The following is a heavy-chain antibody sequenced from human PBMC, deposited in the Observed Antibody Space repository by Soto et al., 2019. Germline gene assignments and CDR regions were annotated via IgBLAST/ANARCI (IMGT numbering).Heavy chain of an antibody. CDR3: TRGGDAYKNGH. CDR2: IHYSGST. V-gene: IGHV4-61*01. CDR1: GGSVSIGTYY. J-gene: IGHJ4*02. Sequence: QVQLQESGPGRVKPSETLSLTCTVPGGSVSIGTYYWSWIRQPPGKGLEWIGFIHYSGSTNYNPPRKSRVTMSVDTSKNQFSLKLTSVNAADTAVYYCTRGGDAYKNGHWGQGTLVTVSS. D-gene: IGHD2-21*01.